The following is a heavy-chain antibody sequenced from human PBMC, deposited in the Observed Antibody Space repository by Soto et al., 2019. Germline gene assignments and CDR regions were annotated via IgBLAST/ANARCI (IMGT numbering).Heavy chain of an antibody. J-gene: IGHJ6*02. D-gene: IGHD3-22*01. V-gene: IGHV3-15*07. CDR1: GFTFSNAW. CDR2: IKSKTDGGTT. CDR3: SFYYDSRGIPPLYSYYGMDV. Sequence: EVQLVESGGGLVKPGGSLRLSCAASGFTFSNAWMNWVRQAPGKGLEWVGRIKSKTDGGTTDYAAPVKGRFTISRDDSKNTLYLQMNSLKTEDTAVYYCSFYYDSRGIPPLYSYYGMDVWGQGTTVTVSS.